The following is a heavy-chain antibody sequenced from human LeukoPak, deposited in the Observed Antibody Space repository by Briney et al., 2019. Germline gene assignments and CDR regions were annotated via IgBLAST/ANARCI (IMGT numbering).Heavy chain of an antibody. CDR2: INNDGSEK. V-gene: IGHV3-7*01. J-gene: IGHJ4*02. CDR1: GFTFSNYW. CDR3: ARDKVTY. Sequence: GGSLRLSWAASGFTFSNYWMSWVRQAPGKGLEWVAHINNDGSEKYYVDSVKGRFTISRDNAKNSLYLQMNSLRVEDTAVYYCARDKVTYWGQGTLVTVSS.